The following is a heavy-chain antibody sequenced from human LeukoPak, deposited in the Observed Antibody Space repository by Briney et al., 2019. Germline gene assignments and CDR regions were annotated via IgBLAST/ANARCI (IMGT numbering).Heavy chain of an antibody. CDR1: GYTFTVYY. CDR3: ARGGHVRVYDNSYYGHY. V-gene: IGHV1-2*02. J-gene: IGHJ4*02. D-gene: IGHD3-22*01. CDR2: INPNSGGT. Sequence: ASVKVSCTASGYTFTVYYMHWVRQAPGQGLEWMGWINPNSGGTNYAQKFQGRVTMTRDMSTSTVYMELSSLRSEDTAVYYCARGGHVRVYDNSYYGHYWGQGTLVTVSS.